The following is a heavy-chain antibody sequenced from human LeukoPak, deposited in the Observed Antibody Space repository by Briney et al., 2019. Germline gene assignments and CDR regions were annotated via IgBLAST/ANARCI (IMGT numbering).Heavy chain of an antibody. V-gene: IGHV4-59*12. Sequence: SETLSLTCDVSGGSISIYYWSWIRQPPGKGLEWIGEINHSGYTNDSPSLKSRVTLSIDTSRKQFSLNLRSVTVADTGIYYCTRMTAGHDYWGQGTLVTVSS. CDR2: INHSGYT. CDR1: GGSISIYY. J-gene: IGHJ4*02. CDR3: TRMTAGHDY. D-gene: IGHD2-21*02.